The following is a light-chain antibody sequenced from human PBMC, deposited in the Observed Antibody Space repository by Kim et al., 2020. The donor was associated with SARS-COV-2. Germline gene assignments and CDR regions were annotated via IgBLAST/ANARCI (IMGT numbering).Light chain of an antibody. CDR2: HNN. Sequence: GQRVTISCSGSNSNFGSNPVNWYQQLPGTAPKVLIYHNNQRPSGVPDRFSGSKSGTSVFLAISGLQSDDEAHYYCASWDDSLNGVVFGGGTQLTVL. V-gene: IGLV1-44*01. J-gene: IGLJ3*02. CDR1: NSNFGSNP. CDR3: ASWDDSLNGVV.